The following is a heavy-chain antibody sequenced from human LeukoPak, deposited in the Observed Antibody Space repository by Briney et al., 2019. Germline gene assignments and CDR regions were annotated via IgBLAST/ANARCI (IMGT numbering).Heavy chain of an antibody. J-gene: IGHJ6*02. CDR2: ISSSGSTI. D-gene: IGHD5-24*01. CDR1: GFTFSSYE. Sequence: PGGSLRLSCAASGFTFSSYEMNWVRQAPGEGLEWVSYISSSGSTIYYADSVKGRFTISRDNAKNSLYLQMNSLRAEDTAVYYCARDGGGYNANYGMDVWGQGTTVTVSS. V-gene: IGHV3-48*03. CDR3: ARDGGGYNANYGMDV.